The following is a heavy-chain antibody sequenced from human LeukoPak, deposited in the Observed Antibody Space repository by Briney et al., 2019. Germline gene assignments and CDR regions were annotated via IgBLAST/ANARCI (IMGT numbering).Heavy chain of an antibody. CDR1: GYTFTSYD. CDR3: ARDSAANDFWSAFKFDP. D-gene: IGHD3-3*01. V-gene: IGHV1-8*01. CDR2: MNPNSSNT. J-gene: IGHJ5*02. Sequence: ASVKVSCKASGYTFTSYDINWVRQATGQGLEWMGWMNPNSSNTGYAQKFQGRVTMTRDTSISTAYMELSRLRSDDTAVYYCARDSAANDFWSAFKFDPWGQGTLVTVSS.